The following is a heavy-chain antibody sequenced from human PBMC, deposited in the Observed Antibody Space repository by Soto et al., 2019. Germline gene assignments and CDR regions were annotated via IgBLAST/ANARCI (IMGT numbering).Heavy chain of an antibody. CDR3: AREGVAPYYYYGMDV. J-gene: IGHJ6*02. CDR1: GYTVTISG. V-gene: IGHV1-18*01. CDR2: ISTYNGDT. Sequence: ASVKISCKASGYTVTISGISGVRQAPGQGLEWMGWISTYNGDTNYAQTFQGRVTMTTDTSTSTVHMEVRSLRSDDTAVYYCAREGVAPYYYYGMDVWGQGTPVTVPS. D-gene: IGHD5-12*01.